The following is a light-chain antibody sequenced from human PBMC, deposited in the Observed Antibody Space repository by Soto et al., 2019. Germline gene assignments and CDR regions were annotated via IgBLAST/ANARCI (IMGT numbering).Light chain of an antibody. CDR1: GSDVGGYGY. CDR3: SSYAGTHIV. V-gene: IGLV2-8*01. J-gene: IGLJ1*01. CDR2: DVS. Sequence: QSVLAQPPSASGSPGQSVAISCTGTGSDVGGYGYVSWYQQHPGKAPKLMIYDVSKRPSGVPDRFSGSKSGNTASLTVSGLQAEDEADYYCSSYAGTHIVFGTGTKVTVL.